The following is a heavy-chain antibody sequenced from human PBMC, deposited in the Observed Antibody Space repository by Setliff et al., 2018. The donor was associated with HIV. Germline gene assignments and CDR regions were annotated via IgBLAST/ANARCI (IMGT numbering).Heavy chain of an antibody. CDR1: GYTFTSYH. D-gene: IGHD1-26*01. Sequence: GASVKVSCKASGYTFTSYHLHWLRQAPGQGLEWMGIINPSDGATDYTQQFQGRVTITRDTSASTAYMELSSLRSEDTAVYYCARDWVRWELRDYYYGMDVWGQGTTVTVSS. V-gene: IGHV1-46*01. CDR2: INPSDGAT. J-gene: IGHJ6*02. CDR3: ARDWVRWELRDYYYGMDV.